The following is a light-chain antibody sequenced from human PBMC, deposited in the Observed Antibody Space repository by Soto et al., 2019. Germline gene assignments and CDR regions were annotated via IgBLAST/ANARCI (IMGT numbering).Light chain of an antibody. V-gene: IGKV1-27*01. CDR1: QGISNY. CDR3: QKYDGAPLT. CDR2: AAS. Sequence: DIQMTQSPSSLSASVGDRGTITCRASQGISNYLAWYQQKPGKVPKLLIYAASPLQSGVPSRFSGSASGTDFTLTISSLQPEDVATYYCQKYDGAPLTFGGGTKVEIK. J-gene: IGKJ4*01.